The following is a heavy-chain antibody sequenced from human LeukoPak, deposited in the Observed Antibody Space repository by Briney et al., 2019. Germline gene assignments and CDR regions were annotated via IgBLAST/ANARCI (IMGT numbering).Heavy chain of an antibody. CDR2: ISWNSGSI. CDR1: GFTFDDYA. J-gene: IGHJ6*02. V-gene: IGHV3-9*01. D-gene: IGHD3-9*01. Sequence: GGSLRLSCAASGFTFDDYAMHWVWQAPGKGLEWVSGISWNSGSIGYADSVKGRFTISRDNAKNSLYLQMNSLRAEDTAVYYCAKDLGTDWLFSYYYGMDVWGQGTTVTVSS. CDR3: AKDLGTDWLFSYYYGMDV.